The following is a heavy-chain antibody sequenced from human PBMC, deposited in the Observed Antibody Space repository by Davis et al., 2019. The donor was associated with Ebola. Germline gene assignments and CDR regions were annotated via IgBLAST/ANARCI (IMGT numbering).Heavy chain of an antibody. J-gene: IGHJ4*02. CDR2: ISDDGSNE. V-gene: IGHV3-30-3*01. D-gene: IGHD3-3*01. CDR3: ARVQNYDFWSGLGY. CDR1: GFIFSRYA. Sequence: GESLKISCAASGFIFSRYAMHGLRQAPGKGLEWLAVISDDGSNEYYAVYVKGRFIVSRDNYKNTLSLQMNSLRGEDTAVYYCARVQNYDFWSGLGYWGQGVLVTVSS.